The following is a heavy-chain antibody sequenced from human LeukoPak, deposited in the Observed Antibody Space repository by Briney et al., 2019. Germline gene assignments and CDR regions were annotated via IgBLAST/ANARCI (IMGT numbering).Heavy chain of an antibody. V-gene: IGHV3-21*01. D-gene: IGHD3-22*01. CDR1: GFTFSTYS. Sequence: GGSLRLSCAASGFTFSTYSMNWVRQAPGKGLEWVSFISSSSSYIYYTDSVKGRFTISRDNARNSLYLQMNRLRAEDTAVYYCARVRDSSAYLVRPAFDIWDQGTMVTVSS. J-gene: IGHJ3*02. CDR2: ISSSSSYI. CDR3: ARVRDSSAYLVRPAFDI.